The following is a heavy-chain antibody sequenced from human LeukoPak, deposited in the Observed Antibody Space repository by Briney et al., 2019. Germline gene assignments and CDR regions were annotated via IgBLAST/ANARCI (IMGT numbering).Heavy chain of an antibody. Sequence: ASVKVSYKAAGYTFPNYAISWVRQAPGQGLEWMGWISAYNDNINYAQKLQGRVTMTTDTSTSTAYMELRSLRSDDTAVYYCARDLPGAHYFDYWGQGTLVTVSS. V-gene: IGHV1-18*01. CDR2: ISAYNDNI. CDR1: GYTFPNYA. D-gene: IGHD4-17*01. J-gene: IGHJ4*02. CDR3: ARDLPGAHYFDY.